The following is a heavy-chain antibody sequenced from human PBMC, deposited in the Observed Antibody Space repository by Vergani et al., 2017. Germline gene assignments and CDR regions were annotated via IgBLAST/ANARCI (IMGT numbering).Heavy chain of an antibody. CDR1: GGSISSGSYY. CDR3: ARDDERLDI. Sequence: QVQLQESGPGLVKPSQTLSLTCTVSGGSISSGSYYWSWIRQPAGKGLEWIGRIYTSGSTNYNPSLKGRVTISVDTSKNQFSLKLSSVTAADTAVYYCARDDERLDIWGQGTMVTVSS. J-gene: IGHJ3*02. CDR2: IYTSGST. V-gene: IGHV4-61*02.